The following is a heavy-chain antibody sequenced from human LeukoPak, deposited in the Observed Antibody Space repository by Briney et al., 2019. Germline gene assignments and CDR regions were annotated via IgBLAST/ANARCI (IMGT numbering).Heavy chain of an antibody. V-gene: IGHV3-30*02. J-gene: IGHJ1*01. CDR1: GFTFSSYG. D-gene: IGHD1-26*01. Sequence: GRSLRLSCAASGFTFSSYGMHWARQAPGKGLEWVAFIRYDGSNKYYADSVKGRFTISRDKSKNTLYLQMNSLRAEDTAVYYCAKDRADSGSFGYWGQGTLVTVSS. CDR3: AKDRADSGSFGY. CDR2: IRYDGSNK.